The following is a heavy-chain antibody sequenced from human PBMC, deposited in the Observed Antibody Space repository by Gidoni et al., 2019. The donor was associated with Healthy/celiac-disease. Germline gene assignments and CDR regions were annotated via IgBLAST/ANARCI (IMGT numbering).Heavy chain of an antibody. J-gene: IGHJ4*02. D-gene: IGHD3-10*01. CDR2: ISYDGSNK. CDR3: ARDGGGITMVRGVIMDYFDY. Sequence: QVQLVESGGGVVQPGRSLRLSCAASGFTFSSSAMHWVRQAPGKGLEWVAVISYDGSNKYYADSVKGRFTISRDNSKNTLYLQMNSLRAEDTAVYYCARDGGGITMVRGVIMDYFDYWGQGTLVTVSS. CDR1: GFTFSSSA. V-gene: IGHV3-30-3*01.